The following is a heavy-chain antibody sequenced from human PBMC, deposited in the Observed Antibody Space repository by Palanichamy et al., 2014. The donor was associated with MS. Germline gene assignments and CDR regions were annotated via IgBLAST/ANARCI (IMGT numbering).Heavy chain of an antibody. CDR1: GGSFSGYY. CDR3: ARGRAGTGRDFDY. V-gene: IGHV4-34*01. J-gene: IGHJ4*02. D-gene: IGHD6-19*01. Sequence: QVQLQQWGAGLLKPSETLSLTCAVYGGSFSGYYWSWIRQPPGKGLEWIGEINHSGSTNYNPSLKSRVTISVDTSKNQFSLKLSSVTAADTAVYYCARGRAGTGRDFDYWGQGTLVTVSS. CDR2: INHSGST.